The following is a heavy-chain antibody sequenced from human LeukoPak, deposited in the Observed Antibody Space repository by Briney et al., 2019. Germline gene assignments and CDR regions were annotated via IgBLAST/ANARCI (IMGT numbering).Heavy chain of an antibody. CDR2: INPNSGSI. D-gene: IGHD6-6*01. J-gene: IGHJ4*02. Sequence: ASVKVFSKPSGDTFISYYMHCVRQAPGQGLEWMGIINPNSGSISYAQKFQGRVTMTRDTPPSTVYMELGSLRSEDTAVYDCARVGDQYTKLYYFDCWGQGTLVTVSS. V-gene: IGHV1-46*01. CDR3: ARVGDQYTKLYYFDC. CDR1: GDTFISYY.